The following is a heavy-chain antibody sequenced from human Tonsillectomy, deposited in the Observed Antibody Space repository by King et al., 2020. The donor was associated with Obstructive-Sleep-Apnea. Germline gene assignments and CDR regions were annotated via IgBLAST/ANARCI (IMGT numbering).Heavy chain of an antibody. CDR3: ARVWSTVVTNDAFDI. CDR2: IYNTGST. Sequence: VQLQESGPGLVKPSETLSLTCTVSGCSISSYSWTWIRQPPGKGLEWIGYIYNTGSTNYNPSLKSRLTISIDTSKNKFSLKLSSVTAADTAVYYCARVWSTVVTNDAFDIWGQGTMVTVSS. V-gene: IGHV4-59*01. D-gene: IGHD4-23*01. J-gene: IGHJ3*02. CDR1: GCSISSYS.